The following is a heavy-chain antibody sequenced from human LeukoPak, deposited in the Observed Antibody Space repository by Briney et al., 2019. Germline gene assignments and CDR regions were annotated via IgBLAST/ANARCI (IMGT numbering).Heavy chain of an antibody. CDR3: ARELAPYYDFWSGSNYFDY. CDR2: IYHSGST. Sequence: SETLSLTCTVSGYSISSGYYWGWIRPPPGKGLEWIGSIYHSGSTYYNPSLKSRVTISVDTSKNQFSLKLSSVTAVDTAVYYCARELAPYYDFWSGSNYFDYWGQGTLVTVSS. D-gene: IGHD3-3*01. J-gene: IGHJ4*02. V-gene: IGHV4-38-2*02. CDR1: GYSISSGYY.